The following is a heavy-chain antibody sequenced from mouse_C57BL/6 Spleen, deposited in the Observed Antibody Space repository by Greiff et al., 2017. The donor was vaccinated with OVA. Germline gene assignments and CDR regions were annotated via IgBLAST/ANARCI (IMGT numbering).Heavy chain of an antibody. V-gene: IGHV1-76*01. CDR1: GYTFTDYY. J-gene: IGHJ4*01. Sequence: QVQLQQSGAELVRPGASVKLSCKASGYTFTDYYINWVKQRPGQGLEWIARIYPGSGNTYYNEKFKGKATLTAEKSSSTAYMQLSSLTSEDSAVYFCARERDLLYAMDYWGQGTSVTVSS. D-gene: IGHD1-1*01. CDR3: ARERDLLYAMDY. CDR2: IYPGSGNT.